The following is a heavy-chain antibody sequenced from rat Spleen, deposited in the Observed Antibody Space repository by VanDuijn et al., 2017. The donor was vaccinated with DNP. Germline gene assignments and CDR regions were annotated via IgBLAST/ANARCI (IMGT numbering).Heavy chain of an antibody. CDR1: DFTFSNCD. CDR2: ISSGGGST. D-gene: IGHD1-1*01. V-gene: IGHV5-27*01. J-gene: IGHJ2*01. Sequence: EVQLVESGGDLVQPGRSLKLSCTASDFTFSNCDMAWVRQAPTKGLEWVASISSGGGSTYYRDSVKGRFTISRDNAKSTLYLQMNSLRSEDTATYYCTRDLATVVPYWGQGVMVTVSS. CDR3: TRDLATVVPY.